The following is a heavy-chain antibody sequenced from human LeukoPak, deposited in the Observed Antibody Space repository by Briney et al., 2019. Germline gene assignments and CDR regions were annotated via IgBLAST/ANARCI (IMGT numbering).Heavy chain of an antibody. Sequence: GGYLSLYCAGPGFPFHRYAMSWVPQAPGKGLEWVSVIRGSGGSPYYADPVKGRFTISRDNSKNTRYLQMNSLRAEDTAVYYCSLIPGGSWAFDYWGQGTLVTVSS. V-gene: IGHV3-23*01. CDR2: IRGSGGSP. D-gene: IGHD6-13*01. J-gene: IGHJ4*02. CDR1: GFPFHRYA. CDR3: SLIPGGSWAFDY.